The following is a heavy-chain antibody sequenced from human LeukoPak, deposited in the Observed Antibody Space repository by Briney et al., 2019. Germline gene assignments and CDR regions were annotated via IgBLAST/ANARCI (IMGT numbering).Heavy chain of an antibody. V-gene: IGHV3-66*01. Sequence: PGGSLRLSCAGSGITVSSNYVSWVRQAPGKGLEWVSVIYSGDSTYYADSVKGRFTVSRDNSKNTVYLQMNSLRDEDTAVYYCARDSSDYPYFNYWGQGTLVTVSS. D-gene: IGHD3-22*01. J-gene: IGHJ4*02. CDR1: GITVSSNY. CDR2: IYSGDST. CDR3: ARDSSDYPYFNY.